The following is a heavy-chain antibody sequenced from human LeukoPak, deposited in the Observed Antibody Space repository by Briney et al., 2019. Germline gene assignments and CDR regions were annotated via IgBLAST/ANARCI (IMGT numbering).Heavy chain of an antibody. CDR2: ISSSNTI. Sequence: GGSLRLSCAASGFTLSTYEMNWVRQAPGKGLEWLSYISSSNTIYYADSVKGRFTISRDNAKNSLYLQMNSLRAEDTAVYYCARVPRTGSLFDYWGQGTLVTVSS. CDR1: GFTLSTYE. V-gene: IGHV3-48*03. D-gene: IGHD2-8*02. J-gene: IGHJ4*02. CDR3: ARVPRTGSLFDY.